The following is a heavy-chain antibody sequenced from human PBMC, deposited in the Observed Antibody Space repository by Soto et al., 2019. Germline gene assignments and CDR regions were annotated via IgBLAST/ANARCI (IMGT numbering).Heavy chain of an antibody. J-gene: IGHJ6*02. Sequence: QVQVVQSGDEVKETGASVRVSCKTSGYSFTAYGISWVRQAPGQGLEWMGWISCYNGKTKYAQKVHGRVPMTTDTSPSTAYMEVTSLRSDDTAIYYCARDAPPPELRFLEWHNYDYNGMDVWGQGTTVTVSS. V-gene: IGHV1-18*01. D-gene: IGHD3-3*01. CDR2: ISCYNGKT. CDR1: GYSFTAYG. CDR3: ARDAPPPELRFLEWHNYDYNGMDV.